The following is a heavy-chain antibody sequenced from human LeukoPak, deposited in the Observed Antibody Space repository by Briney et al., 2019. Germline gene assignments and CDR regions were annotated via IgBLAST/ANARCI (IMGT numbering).Heavy chain of an antibody. CDR3: ARVLRLGELSLYPDAFDI. V-gene: IGHV1-69*06. CDR1: GGTFSSYA. D-gene: IGHD3-16*02. Sequence: SVKVSCKASGGTFSSYAISWVRQAPGQGLEWMGGIIPIFGTANYAQKFQGRVTITADKSTSTAYMELSSLRSEDTAVYYCARVLRLGELSLYPDAFDIWGQGTMVTVSS. J-gene: IGHJ3*02. CDR2: IIPIFGTA.